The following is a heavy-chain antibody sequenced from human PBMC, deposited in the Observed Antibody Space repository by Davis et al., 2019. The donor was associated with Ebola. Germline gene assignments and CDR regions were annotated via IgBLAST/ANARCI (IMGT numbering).Heavy chain of an antibody. CDR3: AGLYCSRGTCHFDS. CDR1: GFIISDNY. V-gene: IGHV3-53*01. D-gene: IGHD2-15*01. Sequence: SLKTPCAVPGFIISDNYTSSVRQAPGRGRELVSTDYSGGTTSYTDSVKGRFTISRDNSKNTVFLQMNSLRAGDTAVYFCAGLYCSRGTCHFDSWGQGVLVTVSS. CDR2: DYSGGTT. J-gene: IGHJ5*01.